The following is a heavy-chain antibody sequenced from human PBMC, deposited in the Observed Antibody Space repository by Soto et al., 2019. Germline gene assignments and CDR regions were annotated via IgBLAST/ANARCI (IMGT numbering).Heavy chain of an antibody. V-gene: IGHV3-49*03. D-gene: IGHD3-10*01. J-gene: IGHJ4*02. Sequence: PGGSLRLSCAASGFTFGDYAMSWFRQAPGKGLEWVAFIRSKAYGGTTQYPASVKGRFTISRDDSKSIAYLQMNSLKTEDTAMYYCTRRITFIPFDYWGQGTLVTVSS. CDR1: GFTFGDYA. CDR2: IRSKAYGGTT. CDR3: TRRITFIPFDY.